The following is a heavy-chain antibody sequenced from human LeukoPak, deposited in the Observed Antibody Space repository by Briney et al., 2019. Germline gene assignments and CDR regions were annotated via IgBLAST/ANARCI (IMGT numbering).Heavy chain of an antibody. Sequence: GESLKISCKGSGYSFTDYWIGWVRQMTRKGMEWIGISYPGDSDTRYSPSFRDQVTISADKSISTAYLQWRSLKASDTAMYYCARASGDFWSGYTFDYWGQGTLVTDSS. D-gene: IGHD3-3*01. CDR2: SYPGDSDT. CDR3: ARASGDFWSGYTFDY. J-gene: IGHJ4*02. CDR1: GYSFTDYW. V-gene: IGHV5-51*01.